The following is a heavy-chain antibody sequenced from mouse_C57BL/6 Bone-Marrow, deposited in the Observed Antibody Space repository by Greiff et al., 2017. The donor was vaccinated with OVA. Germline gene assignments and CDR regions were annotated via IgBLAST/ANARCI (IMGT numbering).Heavy chain of an antibody. Sequence: EVHLVESGPGLVKPSQSLSLTCSVTGYSITSGYYWNWIRQFPGNKLEWMGYISYDGSNNYNPSLKNRISITRDTSKNQFFLKLNSVTTEDTATYYCAREEYGSHYAMDYWGQGTSVTVSS. CDR1: GYSITSGYY. D-gene: IGHD1-1*01. CDR3: AREEYGSHYAMDY. V-gene: IGHV3-6*01. CDR2: ISYDGSN. J-gene: IGHJ4*01.